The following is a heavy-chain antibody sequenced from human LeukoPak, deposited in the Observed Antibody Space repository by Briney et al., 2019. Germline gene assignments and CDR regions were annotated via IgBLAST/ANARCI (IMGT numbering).Heavy chain of an antibody. J-gene: IGHJ4*02. CDR3: ARDPYSSWFDY. CDR2: IYYSGST. D-gene: IGHD6-13*01. CDR1: GGSISSYY. Sequence: SETLSLTCTVSGGSISSYYWSWVRQPPGKGLEWIGYIYYSGSTYYNPSLKSRVTISVDTSKNQFSLKLSSVTAADTAVYYCARDPYSSWFDYWGQGTLVTVSS. V-gene: IGHV4-59*12.